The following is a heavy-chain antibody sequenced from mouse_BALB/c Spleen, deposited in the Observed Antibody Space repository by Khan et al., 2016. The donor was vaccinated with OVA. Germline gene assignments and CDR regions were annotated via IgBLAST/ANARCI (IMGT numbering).Heavy chain of an antibody. CDR3: TRGDPGNFDY. Sequence: QVQLQQSGAELVRPGASVKVSCKASGYTFTNYWINWVKQRPGQGLDWIGNIYPSDSYTNYNQNFKDTATLTVDKSSSTAYMQLSSPTSEDSAVYYCTRGDPGNFDYWGQGTTLTVSS. CDR2: IYPSDSYT. CDR1: GYTFTNYW. V-gene: IGHV1S126*01. D-gene: IGHD2-13*01. J-gene: IGHJ2*01.